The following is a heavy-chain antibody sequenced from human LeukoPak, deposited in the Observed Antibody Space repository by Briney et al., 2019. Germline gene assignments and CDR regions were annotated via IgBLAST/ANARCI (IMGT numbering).Heavy chain of an antibody. CDR1: GFTFSDYY. D-gene: IGHD2-15*01. CDR2: ISSSGSTI. V-gene: IGHV3-11*01. J-gene: IGHJ4*02. CDR3: AKDSDIVVVVAAYATHY. Sequence: GGSLRLSCAASGFTFSDYYMSWIRQAPGKGLEWVSYISSSGSTIYYADSVKGRFTISRDNAKNSLYLQMNSLRAEDTAVYYCAKDSDIVVVVAAYATHYWGQGTLVTVSS.